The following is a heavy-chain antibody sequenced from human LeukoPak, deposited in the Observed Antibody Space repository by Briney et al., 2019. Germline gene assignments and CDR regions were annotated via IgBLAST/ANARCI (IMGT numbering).Heavy chain of an antibody. V-gene: IGHV1-8*01. CDR1: GYTFTSYD. CDR2: MNPNSGNT. CDR3: ARGRRIRGVIIRYYMDV. D-gene: IGHD3-10*01. J-gene: IGHJ6*03. Sequence: ASVKVSCKASGYTFTSYDINWVRQATGQGLEWMGWMNPNSGNTGYAQKFQGRVTMTRNTPISTAYMELSSLRSEDTAVYYCARGRRIRGVIIRYYMDVWGKGTTVTISS.